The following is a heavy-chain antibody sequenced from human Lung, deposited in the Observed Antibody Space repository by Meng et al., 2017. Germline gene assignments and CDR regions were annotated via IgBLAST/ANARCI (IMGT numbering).Heavy chain of an antibody. V-gene: IGHV4-30-4*01. J-gene: IGHJ2*01. Sequence: VQLQQLGXGLVTHSHTXXLTCTVSGXXXSSSNYYWSWIRQPPGKGLEWSGHIYNSGSTYYNPSLKSRITISVDTSKNQFSLKLSSVTAADTAVYYCARGQKGYFDLWGRGTLXTVSS. CDR2: IYNSGST. CDR1: GXXXSSSNYY. CDR3: ARGQKGYFDL.